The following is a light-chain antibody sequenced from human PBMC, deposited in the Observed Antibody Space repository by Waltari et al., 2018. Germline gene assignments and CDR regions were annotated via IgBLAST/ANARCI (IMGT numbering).Light chain of an antibody. CDR2: LGS. V-gene: IGKV2-28*01. J-gene: IGKJ3*01. Sequence: DMMMTQSPLPLPVTPGEPASIPSRPTQSPLHSSGNNFLDWYLQKPGQSPQLLIYLGSNRASGVPDRFSGSGSGTDFTLKISRVEAEDVGVYYCMQALQTPFTFGPGTKVDIK. CDR1: QSPLHSSGNNF. CDR3: MQALQTPFT.